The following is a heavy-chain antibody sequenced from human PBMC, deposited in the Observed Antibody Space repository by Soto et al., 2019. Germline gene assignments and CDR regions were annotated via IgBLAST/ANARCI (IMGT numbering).Heavy chain of an antibody. V-gene: IGHV4-59*02. Sequence: PSETLSLTCTISGGYVRVYYWSWIRQPPGQALEWIGYIYDTGSPYYNPALRSRVSISADTSKNQISLKLTSATAADTAVYYCARGVGSSPPRYWGRGTLVTVSS. CDR1: GGYVRVYY. CDR2: IYDTGSP. J-gene: IGHJ4*02. D-gene: IGHD1-26*01. CDR3: ARGVGSSPPRY.